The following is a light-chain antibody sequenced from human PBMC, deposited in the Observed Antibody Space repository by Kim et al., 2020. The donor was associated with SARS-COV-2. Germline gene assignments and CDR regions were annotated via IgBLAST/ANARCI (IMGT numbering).Light chain of an antibody. CDR2: GAS. V-gene: IGKV3-15*01. J-gene: IGKJ1*01. CDR3: QHPGT. CDR1: HSVTCN. Sequence: APRSVSPGESATLSGSASHSVTCNLAWYQQNPGQPPRVLSYGASTSATSIPARFSGSGFGTEFTLTISSLQSEDFSVYYCQHPGTFGQGTKVDIK.